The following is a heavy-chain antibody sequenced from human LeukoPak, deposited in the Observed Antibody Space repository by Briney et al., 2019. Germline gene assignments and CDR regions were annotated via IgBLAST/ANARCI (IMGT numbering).Heavy chain of an antibody. CDR3: ARVAEVSIFGVAKRALAAFDI. CDR1: GGSISTYY. D-gene: IGHD3-3*01. J-gene: IGHJ3*02. V-gene: IGHV4-59*12. CDR2: IYYSGST. Sequence: PSETLSLTCTVSGGSISTYYWSWIRQPPGKGLEWIGYIYYSGSTNYNPSLKSRVTMSVDTSKNQFSLKLSSVTAADTAVYYCARVAEVSIFGVAKRALAAFDIWGQGTMVTVSS.